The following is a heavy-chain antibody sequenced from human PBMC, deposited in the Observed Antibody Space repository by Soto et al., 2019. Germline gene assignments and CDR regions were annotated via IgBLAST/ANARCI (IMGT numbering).Heavy chain of an antibody. CDR1: GYTFTGYY. J-gene: IGHJ3*02. Sequence: ASVKVSCKASGYTFTGYYMHWVRQAPGQGLEWMGWINPNSGGTDYAQKFQARVTMTRDTSISTAYMELSRLRSDDTAVYYSARGVGDWYDRGNAFDIWGQGTMVTVSS. V-gene: IGHV1-2*02. CDR3: ARGVGDWYDRGNAFDI. D-gene: IGHD3-22*01. CDR2: INPNSGGT.